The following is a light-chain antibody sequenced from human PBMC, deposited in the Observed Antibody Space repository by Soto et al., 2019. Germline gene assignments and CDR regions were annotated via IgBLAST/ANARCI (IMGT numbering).Light chain of an antibody. V-gene: IGKV3-20*01. CDR2: HIS. CDR3: LQFSSAPYT. Sequence: EIVLTQSPGTLSLSPGERATLSCRTSQTINNRQLAWYQQRPGQAPRLLISHISNRATGIPDRFSGSGFGTDLTLTISRMEPDDFAVYHCLQFSSAPYTFGQGTKLEI. J-gene: IGKJ2*01. CDR1: QTINNRQ.